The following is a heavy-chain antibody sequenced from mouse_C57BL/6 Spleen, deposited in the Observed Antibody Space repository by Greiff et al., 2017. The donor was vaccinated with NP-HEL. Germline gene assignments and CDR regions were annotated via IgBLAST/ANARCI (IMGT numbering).Heavy chain of an antibody. CDR1: GYSITSGYY. J-gene: IGHJ4*01. Sequence: EVQRVESGPGLVKPSQSLSLSCSVTGYSITSGYYWNWIRQFPGNKLEWMGYISYDGSNHYNPSLKNRISITRDTSKNQFFLKLNSVTTEDTATKYCAREGPSYAMDVWGKGTSVTVSS. CDR3: AREGPSYAMDV. V-gene: IGHV3-6*01. CDR2: ISYDGSN.